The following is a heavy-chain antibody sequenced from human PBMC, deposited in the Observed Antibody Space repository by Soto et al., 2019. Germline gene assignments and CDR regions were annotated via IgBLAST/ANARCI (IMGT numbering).Heavy chain of an antibody. Sequence: KTSETLSLTCTVSGGSISSGGYYWSWIRQHPGKGLEWIGYIYYSGSTYYNPSLKSRVTISVDTSKNQFSLKLSSVTAADTAVYYCARVTYYDFWSGPLYGMDVWGQGTTVTVSS. D-gene: IGHD3-3*01. V-gene: IGHV4-31*03. CDR2: IYYSGST. J-gene: IGHJ6*02. CDR1: GGSISSGGYY. CDR3: ARVTYYDFWSGPLYGMDV.